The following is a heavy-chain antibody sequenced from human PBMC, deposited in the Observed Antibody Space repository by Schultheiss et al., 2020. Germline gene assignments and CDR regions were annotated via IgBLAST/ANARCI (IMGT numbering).Heavy chain of an antibody. D-gene: IGHD1-14*01. V-gene: IGHV4-4*07. Sequence: SETLSLTCTVSGGSISSYYWSWIRQPAGKGLEWIGRIYTSGSTNYNPSLKSRVTISVDTSKNQFSLKLSSVTAADTAVYYCARHGGGAAGVPDNWFDPWGQGTLVTVSS. J-gene: IGHJ5*02. CDR1: GGSISSYY. CDR2: IYTSGST. CDR3: ARHGGGAAGVPDNWFDP.